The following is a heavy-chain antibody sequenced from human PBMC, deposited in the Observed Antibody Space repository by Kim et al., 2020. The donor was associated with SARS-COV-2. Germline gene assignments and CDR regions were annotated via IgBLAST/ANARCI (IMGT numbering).Heavy chain of an antibody. CDR2: IYYSGST. V-gene: IGHV4-31*03. D-gene: IGHD3-3*01. CDR3: ARAHRTLFAVVEYMDV. J-gene: IGHJ6*01. Sequence: SETLSLTCTVSGGSISSGGYYWSWIRQPPGKGLEWIGYIYYSGSTYYNPSLKSRVTISVDTSKNHFSLQLSSVTAADTAVYYCARAHRTLFAVVEYMDVWGPGTTGTASS. CDR1: GGSISSGGYY.